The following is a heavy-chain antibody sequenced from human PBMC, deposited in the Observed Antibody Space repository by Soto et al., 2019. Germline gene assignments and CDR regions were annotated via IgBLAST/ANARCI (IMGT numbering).Heavy chain of an antibody. CDR2: ISYDGSNK. D-gene: IGHD2-2*01. J-gene: IGHJ6*04. Sequence: QVQLVESGGGVVQPGRSLRLSCAASGFTFSSYGMHWVRQAPGKGLEWVAVISYDGSNKYYADSVKGRFTISRDNSRNTLYLQMNSLRAEYTAVYYWAKGPAIVLVPAAMNYYYGMDVWGKGTTVTVSS. CDR3: AKGPAIVLVPAAMNYYYGMDV. CDR1: GFTFSSYG. V-gene: IGHV3-30*18.